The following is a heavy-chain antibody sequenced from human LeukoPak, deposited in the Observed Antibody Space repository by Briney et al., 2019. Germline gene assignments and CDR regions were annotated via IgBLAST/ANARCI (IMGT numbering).Heavy chain of an antibody. J-gene: IGHJ4*02. CDR3: ARGSIVVVPAAIDY. CDR2: INPNSGGT. CDR1: GYTFTGYY. D-gene: IGHD2-2*01. V-gene: IGHV1-2*02. Sequence: EASVKVSCKASGYTFTGYYMHWVRQAPGQGLEWMGSINPNSGGTNYAQKFQGRVTMTRDTSISTAYMELSRLRSDDTAVYYCARGSIVVVPAAIDYWGQGTLVTVSS.